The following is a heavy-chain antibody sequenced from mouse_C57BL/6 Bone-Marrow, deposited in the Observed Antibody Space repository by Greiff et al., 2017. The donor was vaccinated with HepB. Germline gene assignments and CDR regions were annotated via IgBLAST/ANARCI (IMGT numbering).Heavy chain of an antibody. CDR3: ARKKGNWDRWYCDV. CDR1: GFSLTSYA. V-gene: IGHV2-9-1*01. Sequence: VMLVESGPGLVAPSQSLSITCPVTGFSLTSYAISWVRQPPGKGLEWRGVIWTGGGTNYNTALKTRPSIRKDNSKSQVFIKMNSLQSDDTARYYSARKKGNWDRWYCDVWGTGTTVTVSS. J-gene: IGHJ1*03. D-gene: IGHD4-1*01. CDR2: IWTGGGT.